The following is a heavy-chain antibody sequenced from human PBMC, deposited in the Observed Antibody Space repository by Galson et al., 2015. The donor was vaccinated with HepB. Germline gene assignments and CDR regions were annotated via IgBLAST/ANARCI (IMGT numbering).Heavy chain of an antibody. D-gene: IGHD6-19*01. CDR1: GFTFSSYS. CDR2: ISSSSSYI. V-gene: IGHV3-21*06. Sequence: SLRLSCAASGFTFSSYSMNWVRQAPGKGLEWVSSISSSSSYIYYADSVKGRFIISRDNAKNSLYLQMNSLRADDTALYYCARDWGKAVAGTWWFDPWGQGTLVTVSS. J-gene: IGHJ5*02. CDR3: ARDWGKAVAGTWWFDP.